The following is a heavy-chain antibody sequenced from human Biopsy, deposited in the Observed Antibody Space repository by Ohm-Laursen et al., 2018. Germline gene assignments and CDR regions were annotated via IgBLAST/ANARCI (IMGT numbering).Heavy chain of an antibody. CDR2: ISPKSGDT. CDR3: ALQSVAQMKNFDY. J-gene: IGHJ4*02. Sequence: VSSVKVSCKASGFSFTGYYMHWVRQAPGKGLEWMGWISPKSGDTNYAHKFQGNITMTRDTSMSTAYMEMSRLRCDDTAVYYCALQSVAQMKNFDYWGQGTLVTVSS. D-gene: IGHD6-19*01. CDR1: GFSFTGYY. V-gene: IGHV1-2*02.